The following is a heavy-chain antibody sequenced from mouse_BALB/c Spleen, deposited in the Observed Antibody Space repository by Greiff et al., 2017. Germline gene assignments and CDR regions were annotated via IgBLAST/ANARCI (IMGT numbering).Heavy chain of an antibody. D-gene: IGHD4-1*02. CDR2: IYPGNSVT. V-gene: IGHV1-5*01. Sequence: VHVKQSGTVLARPGASVKMSCKASGYSFTSYWMHWVKQRPGQGLEWIGAIYPGNSVTSYNQKFKGKAKLTAVTSASTAYMDLSSLTNEDSAVYYCTRGATGARFACWGQGTLVTVSA. J-gene: IGHJ3*01. CDR1: GYSFTSYW. CDR3: TRGATGARFAC.